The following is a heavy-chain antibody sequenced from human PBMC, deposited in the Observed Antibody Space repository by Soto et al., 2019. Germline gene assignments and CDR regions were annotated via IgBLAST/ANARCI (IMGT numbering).Heavy chain of an antibody. V-gene: IGHV3-23*01. Sequence: GGSLRLSCAASGFTFSNYGMHWVCQAPGKGLEWVSSISGVDGRTYYAESVKGRFTISRDNSKKMLYLSMSSLRAEDTAVYYCAKDDAGYHSYCDQWGQGTLVTVSS. CDR1: GFTFSNYG. CDR3: AKDDAGYHSYCDQ. J-gene: IGHJ4*02. D-gene: IGHD3-22*01. CDR2: ISGVDGRT.